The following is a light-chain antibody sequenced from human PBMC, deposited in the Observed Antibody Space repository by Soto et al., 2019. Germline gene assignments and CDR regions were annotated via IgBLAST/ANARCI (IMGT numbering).Light chain of an antibody. CDR1: SSNIGSNT. Sequence: QSVLTQPPSASGTPGQRVTISCSGSSSNIGSNTVNWYQQLPGTAPKLLIYSNNQRPSGVPDRFSGSKSGTSASLAISGPQSEDEADYYCAAWDDSLNGDVFGTGTKVTVL. J-gene: IGLJ1*01. CDR2: SNN. V-gene: IGLV1-44*01. CDR3: AAWDDSLNGDV.